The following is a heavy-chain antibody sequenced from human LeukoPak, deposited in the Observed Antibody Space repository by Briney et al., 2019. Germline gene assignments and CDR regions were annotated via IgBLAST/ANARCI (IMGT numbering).Heavy chain of an antibody. CDR2: IYYSGST. V-gene: IGHV4-31*03. Sequence: SETLSLTCTVSGGSISSGGYYWSWIRQHPGKGLEWIGYIYYSGSTYYNPSLKSRVTISVGTSKNQFSLKLSSVTAADTAVYYCARGRVEMATIKEVYFDYWGQGTLVTVSS. D-gene: IGHD5-24*01. CDR3: ARGRVEMATIKEVYFDY. J-gene: IGHJ4*02. CDR1: GGSISSGGYY.